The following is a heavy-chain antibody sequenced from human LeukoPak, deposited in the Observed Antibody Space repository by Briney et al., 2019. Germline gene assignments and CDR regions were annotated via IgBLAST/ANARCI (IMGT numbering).Heavy chain of an antibody. D-gene: IGHD3-10*01. V-gene: IGHV4-59*01. CDR1: GGPISNYY. J-gene: IGHJ4*02. CDR3: GRFMVRGGLIDY. CDR2: IYYSGST. Sequence: SETLSLTCTVSGGPISNYYWSWVRQPPGEGLEWIGYIYYSGSTNYNPSLKSRVTISEDTSHNQFSVKLSSVTAADTAVYFWGRFMVRGGLIDYWGQGTLVTVSS.